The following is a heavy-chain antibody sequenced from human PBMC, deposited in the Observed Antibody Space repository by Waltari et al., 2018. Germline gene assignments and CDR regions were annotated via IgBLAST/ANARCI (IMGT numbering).Heavy chain of an antibody. CDR3: ARERLRLGELSLYLSR. Sequence: QVQLVQSGAEVKKPGASVKVSCKASGYTFTGYYMHWVRQAPGQGLEWMGWTNPNSGGTNDAQKFQGRGTMTRETSISTAYMELSRLRSDDTAVYYCARERLRLGELSLYLSRWGQGTLVTVSS. J-gene: IGHJ4*02. V-gene: IGHV1-2*02. CDR2: TNPNSGGT. D-gene: IGHD3-16*02. CDR1: GYTFTGYY.